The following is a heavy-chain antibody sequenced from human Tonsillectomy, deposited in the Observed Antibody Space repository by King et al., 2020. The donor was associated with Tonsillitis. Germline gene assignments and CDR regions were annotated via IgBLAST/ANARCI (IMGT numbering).Heavy chain of an antibody. Sequence: VQLVESGAEVKKPGESLKISCTGSGYTFSSHWIGWVRQMPGKGLEWMGIIYPGDSDTRYSPSFQGQVTISADKSINTAYLQWSSLRASDTAMYYCARTHSSGWYANFDYWGQGTLVIVSS. V-gene: IGHV5-51*01. CDR1: GYTFSSHW. D-gene: IGHD6-19*01. CDR2: IYPGDSDT. CDR3: ARTHSSGWYANFDY. J-gene: IGHJ4*02.